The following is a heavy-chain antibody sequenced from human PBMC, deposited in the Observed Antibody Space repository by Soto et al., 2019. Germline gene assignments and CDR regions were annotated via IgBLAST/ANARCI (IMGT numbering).Heavy chain of an antibody. CDR2: IIPLLDIA. D-gene: IGHD5-12*01. Sequence: QVQLVQSGAEVKKPGSSVKVSCKASGNTFSNDIITWVRRAPGQGLEWMGRIIPLLDIANYAQKFQGRVTITADKSTSTAYMELNSLRSEDTAVYYCVRDSPIGSTYSGYDGIDYWGQGTLVTVSS. CDR1: GNTFSNDI. CDR3: VRDSPIGSTYSGYDGIDY. J-gene: IGHJ4*02. V-gene: IGHV1-69*08.